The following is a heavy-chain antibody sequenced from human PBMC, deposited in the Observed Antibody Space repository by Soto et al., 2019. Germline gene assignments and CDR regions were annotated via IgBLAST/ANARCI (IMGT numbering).Heavy chain of an antibody. CDR1: GFTFSSYW. CDR3: ARDLEVRGDEQVDY. V-gene: IGHV3-7*01. CDR2: IKQDGSEK. Sequence: EVQLVESGGGLVQPGGSLRLSCAASGFTFSSYWMSWVRQAPGNGLEWVANIKQDGSEKYYVDSVKGRFTISRDNAKNSLYLQMNSLRAEDTAVYYCARDLEVRGDEQVDYWGQGTMVNVSS. D-gene: IGHD3-10*01. J-gene: IGHJ4*02.